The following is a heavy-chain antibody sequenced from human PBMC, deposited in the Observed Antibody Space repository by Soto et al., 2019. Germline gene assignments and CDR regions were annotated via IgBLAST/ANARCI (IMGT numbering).Heavy chain of an antibody. CDR2: IIPLLSTS. J-gene: IGHJ4*02. D-gene: IGHD5-12*01. V-gene: IGHV1-69*08. CDR3: ARDSPIGSTFSGYDAIDY. CDR1: GGPFSNDI. Sequence: QVQLEQSGAEVKKPGSSVRVSCKASGGPFSNDIITWVRQAPGQGLEWMGRIIPLLSTSTYAQNFQGRLTITADRSTGTAYMDLKNLTSAVTAVYYCARDSPIGSTFSGYDAIDYWGQGTRITVSS.